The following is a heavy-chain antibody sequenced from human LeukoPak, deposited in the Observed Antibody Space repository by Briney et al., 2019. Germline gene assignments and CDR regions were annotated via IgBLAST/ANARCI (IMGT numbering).Heavy chain of an antibody. CDR1: GFTFSSYW. Sequence: GGSLRLSCAASGFTFSSYWMHWVRQAPGKGLVWVSRINSDGSSTSYADSVKGRFTISRDNAKNTLYLQMNSLRAEDTALYYCAYYGQRWRAFDYWGQGTLVTVSS. D-gene: IGHD3-10*01. J-gene: IGHJ4*02. CDR3: AYYGQRWRAFDY. V-gene: IGHV3-74*01. CDR2: INSDGSST.